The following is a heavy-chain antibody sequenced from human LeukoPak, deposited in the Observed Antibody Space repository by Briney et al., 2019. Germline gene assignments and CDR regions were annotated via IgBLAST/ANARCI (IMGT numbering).Heavy chain of an antibody. CDR2: IYYSGTT. Sequence: PSETLSLTCAVYGGSFSGYYWSWVRQPPGKGLEWVGYIYYSGTTNYNPSLTGRVTISVDTSKNQVSLNLTSVTTADTAVYYCARVSCSSTSCPRRDALDVWGQGTMVTVSS. J-gene: IGHJ3*01. CDR3: ARVSCSSTSCPRRDALDV. CDR1: GGSFSGYY. D-gene: IGHD2-2*01. V-gene: IGHV4-34*11.